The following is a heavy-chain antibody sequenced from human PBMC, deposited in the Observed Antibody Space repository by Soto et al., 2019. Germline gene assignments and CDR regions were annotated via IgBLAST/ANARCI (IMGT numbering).Heavy chain of an antibody. D-gene: IGHD4-17*01. Sequence: QVQLQESGPGLVKPSETLSLTCTVSGGSISSYYWSWIRQPPGKGLEWIGYIYYSGSTNYNPSLKSRVTISVDTSKNQFSRKLSSVTAADTAVYYCARLATVMSPEYNWFDPWGQGTLVTVSS. CDR3: ARLATVMSPEYNWFDP. CDR1: GGSISSYY. CDR2: IYYSGST. V-gene: IGHV4-59*08. J-gene: IGHJ5*02.